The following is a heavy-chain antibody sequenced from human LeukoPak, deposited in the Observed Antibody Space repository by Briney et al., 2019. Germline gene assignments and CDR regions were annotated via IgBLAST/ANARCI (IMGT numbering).Heavy chain of an antibody. Sequence: PGGSLRLSCAASGFTFSSYGMHWVRQAPGKGLEWVAVISYDGSNKYYADSVKGRFTISRDNSKNTLYLQMNSLRAEDTAVYYCAKEETYDFWSGYLNYWGRGTLVTVSS. V-gene: IGHV3-30*18. CDR1: GFTFSSYG. CDR2: ISYDGSNK. CDR3: AKEETYDFWSGYLNY. D-gene: IGHD3-3*01. J-gene: IGHJ4*02.